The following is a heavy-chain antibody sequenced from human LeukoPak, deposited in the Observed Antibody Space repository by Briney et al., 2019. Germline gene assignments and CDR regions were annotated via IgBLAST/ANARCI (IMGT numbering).Heavy chain of an antibody. D-gene: IGHD3-22*01. CDR3: AKGSDSSGYNNWFDP. CDR2: INSDGRSA. Sequence: PGGSLRLSCAASGFTFSSYSMNWVRQAPGKGLVWVSRINSDGRSANYADSVRGRFTISRDNAKNTLYLQMNSLRAKDTAVYYCAKGSDSSGYNNWFDPWGQGTLVTVSS. J-gene: IGHJ5*02. V-gene: IGHV3-74*01. CDR1: GFTFSSYS.